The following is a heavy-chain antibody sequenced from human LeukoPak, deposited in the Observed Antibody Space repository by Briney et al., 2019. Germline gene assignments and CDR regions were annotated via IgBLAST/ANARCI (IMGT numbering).Heavy chain of an antibody. V-gene: IGHV4-59*08. Sequence: SETLSLTCTVSGGSISGYYWSWIRQPPGKGLEWTGYIYYSGSTTYNPSLKSRVTISVDTSKKQFSLKLSSVTAADTAVYYCARHGGTYYLDYWGQGTLVTVSS. CDR2: IYYSGST. CDR1: GGSISGYY. D-gene: IGHD3-3*01. CDR3: ARHGGTYYLDY. J-gene: IGHJ4*02.